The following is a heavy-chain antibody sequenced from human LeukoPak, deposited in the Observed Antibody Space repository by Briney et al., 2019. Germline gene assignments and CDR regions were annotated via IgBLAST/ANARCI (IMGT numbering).Heavy chain of an antibody. CDR2: ITAYCGNT. Sequence: GSVKVSCTASGYTFTSYVISWVRHAPGQGLEWMGWITAYCGNTNYAQKLQGRVTMPTDTSSSTAYMELRSLRSDDTAVYYCARETKYYYDSSSYYYRAFDIWGQGTMVTVYS. CDR3: ARETKYYYDSSSYYYRAFDI. D-gene: IGHD3-22*01. V-gene: IGHV1-18*01. CDR1: GYTFTSYV. J-gene: IGHJ3*02.